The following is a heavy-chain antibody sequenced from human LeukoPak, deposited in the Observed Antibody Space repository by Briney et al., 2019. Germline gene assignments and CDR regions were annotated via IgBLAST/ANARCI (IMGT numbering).Heavy chain of an antibody. Sequence: ASVKVSCKASGYTFSSYDINWVRQATGQGLEWMGWMNPNSGNTGYAQKFKGRVSMTSNTSISTAYMELSSLRSEDTAVYYCTRGLRREQQLLRAFDDWGQGTLVTASS. V-gene: IGHV1-8*01. D-gene: IGHD6-13*01. CDR2: MNPNSGNT. CDR1: GYTFSSYD. CDR3: TRGLRREQQLLRAFDD. J-gene: IGHJ4*02.